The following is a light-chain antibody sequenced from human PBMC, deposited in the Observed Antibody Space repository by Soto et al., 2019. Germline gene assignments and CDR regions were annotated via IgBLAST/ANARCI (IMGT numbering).Light chain of an antibody. V-gene: IGKV2D-29*02. Sequence: LLPPSQLSLPVTPGEPASMSCRSSQSLLHLTGETFLFWYLQKPGQSPQLLIYEVSTRVSGVPDRFSGSGSGTDFTLEISRVETDDVGIYYCMQSTQLPPTFGQGTRLEI. CDR2: EVS. J-gene: IGKJ5*01. CDR3: MQSTQLPPT. CDR1: QSLLHLTGETF.